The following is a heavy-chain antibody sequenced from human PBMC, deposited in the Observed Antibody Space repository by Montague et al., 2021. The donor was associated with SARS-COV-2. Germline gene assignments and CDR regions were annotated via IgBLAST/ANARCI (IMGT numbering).Heavy chain of an antibody. CDR1: GFTFSSYW. CDR3: ARNSDS. Sequence: SLSLSFSASGFTFSSYWMHWVRQAPGKGLVWVSRINTDGSTSTYADSVKGRFTVSRDNAKNTLYLQMSSLRAEDTAVYYCARNSDSWGQGTLVTVSS. J-gene: IGHJ4*02. V-gene: IGHV3-74*01. CDR2: INTDGSTS.